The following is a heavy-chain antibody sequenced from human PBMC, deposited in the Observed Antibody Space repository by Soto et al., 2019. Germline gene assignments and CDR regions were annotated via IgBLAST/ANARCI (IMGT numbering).Heavy chain of an antibody. Sequence: QVQLVQSGAEVKKPGSSVKVSCKASGGTFSSYAISWVRQAPGQGLEWMGGIIPIFGTANYAQKFQGRVTITADESTSTDYMELSSLRSEDTAVYYCAGDMKFLEWLLPSAYYYYYGMDVWGQGTTVTVSS. D-gene: IGHD3-3*01. CDR2: IIPIFGTA. CDR1: GGTFSSYA. CDR3: AGDMKFLEWLLPSAYYYYYGMDV. V-gene: IGHV1-69*01. J-gene: IGHJ6*02.